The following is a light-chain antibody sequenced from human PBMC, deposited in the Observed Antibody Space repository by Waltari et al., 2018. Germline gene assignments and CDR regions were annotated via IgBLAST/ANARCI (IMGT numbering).Light chain of an antibody. J-gene: IGLJ3*02. CDR3: SSYAGSTLM. CDR1: SSDVGVYDY. CDR2: EVN. Sequence: QSALTQPPSASGSPGQSVTISCTGTSSDVGVYDYVSWYQQHPGKAPKLMIYEVNKRPSGVPDRFSGSKSGNTASLTVSGLQAEDEADYYCSSYAGSTLMFGGGTKLTVL. V-gene: IGLV2-8*01.